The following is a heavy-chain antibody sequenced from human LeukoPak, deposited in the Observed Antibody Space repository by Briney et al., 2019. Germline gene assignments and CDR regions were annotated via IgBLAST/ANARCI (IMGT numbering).Heavy chain of an antibody. D-gene: IGHD3-10*01. CDR3: ARDTSGFGQLSY. J-gene: IGHJ4*02. CDR1: GFTFSSYG. V-gene: IGHV3-30*02. Sequence: GGSLRLSCAASGFTFSSYGMHWVRQAPGKGLEWVAFIRYDGSNKYYADSVKGRFTISKDNSENTVYLQMNSLRAEDTAVYYCARDTSGFGQLSYWGQGTLVTVSS. CDR2: IRYDGSNK.